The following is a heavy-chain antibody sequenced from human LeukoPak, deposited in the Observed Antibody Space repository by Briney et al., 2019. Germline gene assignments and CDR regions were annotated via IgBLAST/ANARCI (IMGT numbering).Heavy chain of an antibody. D-gene: IGHD6-19*01. Sequence: GGSLRLSCAASALIVSSNYMSWVRQAPGKGLEWISVIYSGGSTYYADSVKGRFTISRDNSKNTLYLQMNSLRAEDTAVYYCARYTHSSGFDYWGQGTLVTVSS. CDR2: IYSGGST. J-gene: IGHJ4*02. V-gene: IGHV3-53*01. CDR3: ARYTHSSGFDY. CDR1: ALIVSSNY.